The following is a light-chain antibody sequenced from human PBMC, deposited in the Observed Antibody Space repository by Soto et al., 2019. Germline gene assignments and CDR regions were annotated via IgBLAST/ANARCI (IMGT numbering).Light chain of an antibody. CDR1: SSDVGGYNY. Sequence: QSALTQPASVSGSPGQSITISCTGTSSDVGGYNYVSWYQQHPGKAPKLMIYDVSNRPSGVSNRFSDSKSGNTASLTISGLQAEDEADYYCSSYTSSSTLVGFGGGTKLTVL. CDR2: DVS. CDR3: SSYTSSSTLVG. V-gene: IGLV2-14*01. J-gene: IGLJ2*01.